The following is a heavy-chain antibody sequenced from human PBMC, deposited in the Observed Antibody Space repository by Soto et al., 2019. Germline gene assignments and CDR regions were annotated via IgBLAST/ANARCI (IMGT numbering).Heavy chain of an antibody. CDR1: GFSLTTGVG. J-gene: IGHJ4*02. Sequence: ITLEESGPTLVNPTETLTLTCTFSGFSLTTGVGLGWVRQPPGKALEWLALVYWDDDRHYTPSLMSRLTITKDISKGQVVLTMTNMDPVDTATYYCATLTADFWGPGTLVTVSS. V-gene: IGHV2-5*02. CDR3: ATLTADF. CDR2: VYWDDDR.